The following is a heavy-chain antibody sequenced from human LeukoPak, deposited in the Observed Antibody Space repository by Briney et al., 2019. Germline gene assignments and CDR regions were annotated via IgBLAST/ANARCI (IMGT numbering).Heavy chain of an antibody. D-gene: IGHD6-6*01. J-gene: IGHJ6*03. CDR2: INPNSGGT. CDR1: GYTFTGYY. V-gene: IGHV1-2*02. CDR3: ARGNMLAARGYYYYTDV. Sequence: ASVKVSCKASGYTFTGYYMHWVRQAPGQGLEWMGWINPNSGGTNYAQKFQGRVTMTRDTSISTAYMELSRLRSDDTAVYYCARGNMLAARGYYYYTDVWGKGTTVTVSS.